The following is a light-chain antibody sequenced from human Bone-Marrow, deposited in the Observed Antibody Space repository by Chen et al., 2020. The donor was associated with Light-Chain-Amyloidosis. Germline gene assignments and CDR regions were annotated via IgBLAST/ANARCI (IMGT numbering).Light chain of an antibody. J-gene: IGKJ1*01. CDR3: QQYNSLPWT. Sequence: DIQMTQSPFTLSASDGDRVTITFRASQSINNWLAWYQQKPGKAPKLLLYKSSTLERGVPSKFSGSGSGTEFTLTISSLQPDDFATYYCQQYNSLPWTFGQGTKVEI. CDR1: QSINNW. V-gene: IGKV1-5*03. CDR2: KSS.